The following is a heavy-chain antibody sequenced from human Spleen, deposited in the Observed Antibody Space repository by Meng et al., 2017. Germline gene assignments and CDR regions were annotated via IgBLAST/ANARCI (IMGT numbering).Heavy chain of an antibody. V-gene: IGHV3-20*04. D-gene: IGHD3-10*01. J-gene: IGHJ5*02. CDR1: GFSFDDYG. Sequence: GESLKISCAASGFSFDDYGVSWVRQAPGKGLEWVSDISGSGSSTYYADSVKGRFTISRDNAKKSLCLQLNSLGAEDTAVYYCARERITMVRGVLVNWFDPWGQGTLVTVSS. CDR3: ARERITMVRGVLVNWFDP. CDR2: ISGSGSST.